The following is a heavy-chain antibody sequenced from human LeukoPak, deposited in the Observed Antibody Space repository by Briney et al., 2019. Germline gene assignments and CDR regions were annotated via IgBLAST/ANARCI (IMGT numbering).Heavy chain of an antibody. CDR1: GGSISSGGYY. CDR3: ASYGVPGYYDFWSGYSGLYYFDY. CDR2: IYYSGST. J-gene: IGHJ4*02. Sequence: SQTLSLTCTVSGGSISSGGYYWSWIRQHPGKGLEWIRYIYYSGSTYYNPSLKSRVTISVDTSKNQFSLKLSSVTAADTAVYYCASYGVPGYYDFWSGYSGLYYFDYWGQGTLVTVSS. D-gene: IGHD3-3*01. V-gene: IGHV4-31*03.